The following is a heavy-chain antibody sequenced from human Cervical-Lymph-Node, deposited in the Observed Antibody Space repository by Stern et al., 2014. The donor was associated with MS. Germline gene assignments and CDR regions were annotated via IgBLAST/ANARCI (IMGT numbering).Heavy chain of an antibody. CDR2: ISASNGNT. CDR3: TRGVSADIYFMDV. J-gene: IGHJ6*03. Sequence: QVQLVQSGAEVKKPGASVKVSCRTSGYTFTSYGVSWVRQAPGQGLEWMGWISASNGNTNYAQKLQGRVTMTTDSSTSTAYMELRSLRSDDTAVYYCTRGVSADIYFMDVWGQGTTVTVSS. V-gene: IGHV1-18*01. CDR1: GYTFTSYG. D-gene: IGHD2/OR15-2a*01.